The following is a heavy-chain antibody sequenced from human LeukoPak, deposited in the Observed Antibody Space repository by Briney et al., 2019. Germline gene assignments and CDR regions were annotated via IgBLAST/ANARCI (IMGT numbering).Heavy chain of an antibody. Sequence: SETLSLTCAVYGGSFSGYYWSWIRQPPGKGLEWIGEINHSGSTNYNPSLKSRVTISVDTSKNQFSLKLSLVTAADTAVYYCARAPSSTSWSWFDPWGQGTLVTVSS. CDR3: ARAPSSTSWSWFDP. D-gene: IGHD2-2*01. CDR2: INHSGST. J-gene: IGHJ5*02. V-gene: IGHV4-34*01. CDR1: GGSFSGYY.